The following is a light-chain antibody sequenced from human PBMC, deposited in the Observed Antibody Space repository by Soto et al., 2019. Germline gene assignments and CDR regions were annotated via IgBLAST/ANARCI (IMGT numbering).Light chain of an antibody. CDR3: QQFDTYPLT. V-gene: IGKV1-13*02. CDR2: DAS. Sequence: ALQLTQSPSSLSASVGDRVTITCRASQGVSSAFAWYQQKPGKVPKLLIYDASSLQSGVPSRFSGSQSGTDFTLTISSLQPEDFATYYCQQFDTYPLTFGQGTRLE. J-gene: IGKJ5*01. CDR1: QGVSSA.